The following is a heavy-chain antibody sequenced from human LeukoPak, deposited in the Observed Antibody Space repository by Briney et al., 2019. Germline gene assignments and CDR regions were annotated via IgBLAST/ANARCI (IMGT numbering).Heavy chain of an antibody. CDR2: IYYSGST. V-gene: IGHV4-30-4*08. CDR3: ARDEVGATTFDY. J-gene: IGHJ4*02. D-gene: IGHD1-26*01. CDR1: GGSISSGDYY. Sequence: SQTLSLTCTVSGGSISSGDYYWSWIPQPPGKGLGWIGYIYYSGSTYYNPSLKSRVTISVDTSKNQFSLKLSSVTAADTAVYYCARDEVGATTFDYWGQGTLVTVSS.